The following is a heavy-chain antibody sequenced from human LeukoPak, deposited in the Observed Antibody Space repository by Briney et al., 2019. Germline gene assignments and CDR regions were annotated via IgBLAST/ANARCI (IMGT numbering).Heavy chain of an antibody. CDR3: AREATTASGWDAFDI. D-gene: IGHD4-11*01. V-gene: IGHV3-23*01. CDR1: GFTFSSYA. Sequence: QSGGSLRLSCAASGFTFSSYAMSWVRQAPGKGLEWVSAISTTGGATYYADSVKGRFTISRDNSKNTLYLQMNSLRVEDTAVYYCAREATTASGWDAFDIWGQGTMVTVSS. J-gene: IGHJ3*02. CDR2: ISTTGGAT.